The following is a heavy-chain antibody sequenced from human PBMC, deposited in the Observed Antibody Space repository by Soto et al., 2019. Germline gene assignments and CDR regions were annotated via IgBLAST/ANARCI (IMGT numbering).Heavy chain of an antibody. Sequence: EVQLLESGGGLVQPGGSLRLSCAASGFTFSSHAMSWVRQAPGKGLEWVSAISGSGGYTYYADSVKGRFTISRDNSKNALFLQRNSRRADDTALYYCAKQEGPAVTTDWFDPGAQGTLVTVSS. V-gene: IGHV3-23*01. CDR1: GFTFSSHA. D-gene: IGHD4-17*01. CDR3: AKQEGPAVTTDWFDP. J-gene: IGHJ5*02. CDR2: ISGSGGYT.